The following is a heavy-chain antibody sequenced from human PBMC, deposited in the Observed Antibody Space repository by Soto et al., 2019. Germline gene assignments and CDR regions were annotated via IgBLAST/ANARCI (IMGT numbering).Heavy chain of an antibody. CDR3: ARDLDWFDP. V-gene: IGHV3-33*01. J-gene: IGHJ5*02. CDR1: GFTFSSYG. Sequence: QVQLVESGGGVVQPGRSLRLSCAASGFTFSSYGMHWVRQAPGKGLEWVAVIWYDGSNKYYADSVKGRFTISRDNSKNTLYLQMNSLTAEDTAMYYCARDLDWFDPWGQGTLVTASS. CDR2: IWYDGSNK.